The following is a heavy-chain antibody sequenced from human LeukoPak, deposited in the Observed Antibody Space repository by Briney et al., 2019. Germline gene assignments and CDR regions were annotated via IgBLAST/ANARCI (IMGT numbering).Heavy chain of an antibody. V-gene: IGHV3-30*18. CDR2: ISYDGSNK. J-gene: IGHJ6*02. CDR3: AKDLLGGDSGSYYEVGELGMDV. D-gene: IGHD1-26*01. CDR1: GFTFSSYG. Sequence: GGSLRLSCAVSGFTFSSYGMHWVRQAPGKGLEWVAVISYDGSNKCYADSVKGRFTISRDKSKNTLYLQMNSLRAEDTAVYYCAKDLLGGDSGSYYEVGELGMDVWGQGTTVTVSS.